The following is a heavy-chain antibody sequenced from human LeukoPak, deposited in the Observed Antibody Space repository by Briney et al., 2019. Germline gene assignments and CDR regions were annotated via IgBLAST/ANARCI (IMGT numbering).Heavy chain of an antibody. D-gene: IGHD1-26*01. CDR2: IRSKANSYAT. Sequence: GGSLRLSCAASGFTFSGSAMHWVRQASGKGLEWVGRIRSKANSYATAYAASVKGRFTISRDDSKNTAYLQMNSLKTEDTAVYYCTRQTLVGAFYYGMDVWGQGTTVTVSS. V-gene: IGHV3-73*01. CDR1: GFTFSGSA. CDR3: TRQTLVGAFYYGMDV. J-gene: IGHJ6*02.